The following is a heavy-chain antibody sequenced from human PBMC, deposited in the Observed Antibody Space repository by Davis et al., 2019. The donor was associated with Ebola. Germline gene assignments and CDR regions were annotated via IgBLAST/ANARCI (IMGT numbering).Heavy chain of an antibody. Sequence: GESLKISCAASGFTFTNYAMTWVRQAPGKGLDWVSGIFGDRTFYADSVKGRFTISRDTSKNTLYLQMNSLRAEDTAEYFCAKARTTATTYNGDLDLWGRGTLVTVSS. V-gene: IGHV3-23*01. CDR3: AKARTTATTYNGDLDL. J-gene: IGHJ2*01. CDR1: GFTFTNYA. CDR2: IFGDRT. D-gene: IGHD4-17*01.